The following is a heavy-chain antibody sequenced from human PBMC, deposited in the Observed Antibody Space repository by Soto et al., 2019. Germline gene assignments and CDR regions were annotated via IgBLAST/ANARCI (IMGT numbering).Heavy chain of an antibody. Sequence: SETLSLTCSVSGDSVTDYYWNWVRQTPGKALEWIGHFYYSGTTNYNPSLKGRASISVDTSKNRFSLKLTSVTAADTAVYYCIRGGVAAPPHFEFWGQGKLVTVSS. CDR3: IRGGVAAPPHFEF. CDR1: GDSVTDYY. V-gene: IGHV4-59*02. J-gene: IGHJ4*02. CDR2: FYYSGTT. D-gene: IGHD3-16*01.